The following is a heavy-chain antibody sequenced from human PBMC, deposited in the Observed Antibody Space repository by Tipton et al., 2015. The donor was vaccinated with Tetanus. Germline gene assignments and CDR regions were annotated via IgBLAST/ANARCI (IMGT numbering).Heavy chain of an antibody. CDR3: ARTTRRWLHPDY. J-gene: IGHJ4*02. Sequence: TLSLTCAVSGGSFSGNYWSWIRQPPGKGLEWIGEINHRGGTMYNPSLKSRVTISGDTSKNQFSLNLTSVTAADTAIYYCARTTRRWLHPDYWGQGTLVTVSS. V-gene: IGHV4-34*01. D-gene: IGHD5-24*01. CDR1: GGSFSGNY. CDR2: INHRGGT.